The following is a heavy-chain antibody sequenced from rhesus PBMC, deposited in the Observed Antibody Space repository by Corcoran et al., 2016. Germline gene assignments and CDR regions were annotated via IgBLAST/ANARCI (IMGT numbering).Heavy chain of an antibody. D-gene: IGHD1-44*01. J-gene: IGHJ4*01. CDR1: DDSIINKY. Sequence: QVQLQESGPGLVKPSETLSLTCAVSDDSIINKYWSWVRQTHGKGLEWIGRISGRGWDTDNNPPIKRRVNMSIDTSKKQLSLRLRSVTAADTAVYYCAEGGPNSPYWGQGVLVTVSS. CDR2: ISGRGWDT. CDR3: AEGGPNSPY. V-gene: IGHV4-173*01.